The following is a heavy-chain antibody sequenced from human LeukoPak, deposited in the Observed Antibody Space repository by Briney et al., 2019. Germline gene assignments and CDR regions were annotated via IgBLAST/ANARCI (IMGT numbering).Heavy chain of an antibody. Sequence: KPSETLSLTCGVSGYSISSGYQWAWIRQSPGKGLEWIGSIYHNGSAHYNPSLKSRVTISVETSKNQFSLNMYSVTAADTAVYYCARDPRWLTPDCTSTSCYENYFDPWGQGTLVTVSS. CDR2: IYHNGSA. D-gene: IGHD2-2*01. V-gene: IGHV4-38-2*02. CDR3: ARDPRWLTPDCTSTSCYENYFDP. CDR1: GYSISSGYQ. J-gene: IGHJ5*02.